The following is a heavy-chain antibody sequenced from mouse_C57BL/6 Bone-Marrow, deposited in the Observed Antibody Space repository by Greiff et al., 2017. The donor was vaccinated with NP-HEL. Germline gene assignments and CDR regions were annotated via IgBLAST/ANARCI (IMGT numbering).Heavy chain of an antibody. J-gene: IGHJ2*01. CDR2: ISSGGSYP. V-gene: IGHV5-6*02. CDR3: ARHYYSNYFDY. D-gene: IGHD2-5*01. CDR1: GFTFSSYG. Sequence: DVKLVESGGDLVKPGGSLKLSCAASGFTFSSYGMSWVRQTPDKRLEWVATISSGGSYPYYPDSVKGRFTISRDNAKNTLSLQMSSLTSEDTAMYYCARHYYSNYFDYWRQGTTLTVSS.